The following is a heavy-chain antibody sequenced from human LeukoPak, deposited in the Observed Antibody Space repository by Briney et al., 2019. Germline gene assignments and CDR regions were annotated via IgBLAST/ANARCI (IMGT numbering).Heavy chain of an antibody. CDR3: AKDLPRPQWLGYFDY. V-gene: IGHV3-23*01. CDR2: ISGSGGST. D-gene: IGHD6-19*01. Sequence: GGSLRLSCAASGFTFSSYAMSWVRQAPGKGLEWVSDISGSGGSTYYADSVKGRFTISRDNSKNTLYLQMNSLRAEDTAVYYCAKDLPRPQWLGYFDYWGQGTLVTVSS. CDR1: GFTFSSYA. J-gene: IGHJ4*02.